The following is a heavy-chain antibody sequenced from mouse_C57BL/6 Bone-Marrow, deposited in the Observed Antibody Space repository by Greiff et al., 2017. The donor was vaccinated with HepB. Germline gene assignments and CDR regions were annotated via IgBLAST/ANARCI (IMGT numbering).Heavy chain of an antibody. CDR1: GYAFSSSW. Sequence: VQLVESGPELVKPGASVKISCKASGYAFSSSWMNWVKQRPGKGLEWIGRIYPGDGDTNYNGKFKGKATLTADKSSSTAYMQLSSLTSEDSAVYFCARWEGAMDYWGQGTSVTVSS. CDR3: ARWEGAMDY. V-gene: IGHV1-82*01. D-gene: IGHD4-1*01. J-gene: IGHJ4*01. CDR2: IYPGDGDT.